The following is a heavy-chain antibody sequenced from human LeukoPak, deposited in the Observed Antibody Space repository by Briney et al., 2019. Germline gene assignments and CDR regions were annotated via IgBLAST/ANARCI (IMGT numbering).Heavy chain of an antibody. CDR1: GFTFDDYG. V-gene: IGHV3-20*04. CDR3: ARDRRRYDFWSGYYDY. CDR2: INWNGGST. J-gene: IGHJ4*02. Sequence: GGTLRLSCAASGFTFDDYGVSWVRQAPGKGLEWVSGINWNGGSTGYADSVKGRFTISRDNAKNSLYLQMNSLRAEDTALYYCARDRRRYDFWSGYYDYWGQGTLVTVSS. D-gene: IGHD3-3*01.